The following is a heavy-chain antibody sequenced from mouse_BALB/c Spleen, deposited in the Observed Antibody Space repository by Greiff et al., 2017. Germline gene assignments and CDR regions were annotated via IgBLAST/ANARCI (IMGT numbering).Heavy chain of an antibody. CDR1: GFTFSDYG. CDR2: ISNLAYSI. D-gene: IGHD1-1*01. CDR3: ARVDTVVGDYYAMDY. V-gene: IGHV5-15*02. Sequence: EVQLQESGGGLVQPGGSRKLSCAASGFTFSDYGMAWVRQAPGKGPEWVAFISNLAYSIYYADTVTGRFTISRENAKNTLYLEMSSLRSEDTAMYYCARVDTVVGDYYAMDYWGQGTSVTVSS. J-gene: IGHJ4*01.